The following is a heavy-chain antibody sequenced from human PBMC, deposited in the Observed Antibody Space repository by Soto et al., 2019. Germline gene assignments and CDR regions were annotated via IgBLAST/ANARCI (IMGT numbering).Heavy chain of an antibody. Sequence: GGSLRLSCAASGFTFSSYAMSWVRQAPGKGLEWVSAISGSGGSTYYADSVKGRFTISRDNSKNTLYLQMNSLRAEDTAVYYCAKVGPYSSGWYKTVFDYWGQGTLVTVSS. CDR1: GFTFSSYA. CDR3: AKVGPYSSGWYKTVFDY. CDR2: ISGSGGST. J-gene: IGHJ4*02. D-gene: IGHD6-19*01. V-gene: IGHV3-23*01.